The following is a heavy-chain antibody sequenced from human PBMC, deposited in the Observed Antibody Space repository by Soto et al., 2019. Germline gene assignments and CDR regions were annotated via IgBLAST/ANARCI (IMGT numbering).Heavy chain of an antibody. Sequence: SVKVSCKASGGTFSSYAISWVRQAPGQGLEWMGGIIPIFGTANYAQKFQGRVTITADESTSTAYMELSSLRSEDTAVYYCARGLGWGGLMVSHEQSGGMDVWGQGTMVTVSS. CDR1: GGTFSSYA. CDR3: ARGLGWGGLMVSHEQSGGMDV. CDR2: IIPIFGTA. V-gene: IGHV1-69*13. D-gene: IGHD2-8*01. J-gene: IGHJ6*02.